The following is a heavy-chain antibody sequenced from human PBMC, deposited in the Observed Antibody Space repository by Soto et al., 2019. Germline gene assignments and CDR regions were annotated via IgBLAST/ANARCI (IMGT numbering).Heavy chain of an antibody. D-gene: IGHD2-2*01. J-gene: IGHJ6*03. CDR2: IYYSGST. V-gene: IGHV4-39*01. CDR3: ARLSPFHCSSTDCYQYYYMDV. Sequence: QLQLQESGPGLVKPSETLSLTCSVSGGSISTSIYYWGWIRQPPGKGLEWIGSIYYSGSTYYNPSLKSRVTISVDTSKNQFSLRLTSVTAADTAVYYCARLSPFHCSSTDCYQYYYMDVWGKGTTVTVSS. CDR1: GGSISTSIYY.